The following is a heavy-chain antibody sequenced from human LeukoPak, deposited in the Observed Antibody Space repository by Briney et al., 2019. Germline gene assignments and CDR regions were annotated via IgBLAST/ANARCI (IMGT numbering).Heavy chain of an antibody. Sequence: GGSLRLSRAASRFTFSTYWMGWVRQAPGKGLEGVATIQQDGSVQHYLDSVKGRFTIPRDNGKNSLYLQMNTLRAEDTAVYYCAGARGWEFSSWGQGTLVTVSS. CDR3: AGARGWEFSS. CDR1: RFTFSTYW. D-gene: IGHD1-26*01. CDR2: IQQDGSVQ. V-gene: IGHV3-7*01. J-gene: IGHJ5*02.